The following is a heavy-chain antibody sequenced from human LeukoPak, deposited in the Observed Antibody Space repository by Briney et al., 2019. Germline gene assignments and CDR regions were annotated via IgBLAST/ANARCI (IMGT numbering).Heavy chain of an antibody. CDR1: GYTFTTYG. V-gene: IGHV1-18*01. J-gene: IGHJ3*01. CDR2: VSGNNGNT. Sequence: ASVKVSCKASGYTFTTYGISWVRQAPGQGLEWMGWVSGNNGNTNYAQKLQGRVTMTTDTSTNTAYMELRSLRSDDTAVYYCARDFFDVWGQGTMVTASS. CDR3: ARDFFDV.